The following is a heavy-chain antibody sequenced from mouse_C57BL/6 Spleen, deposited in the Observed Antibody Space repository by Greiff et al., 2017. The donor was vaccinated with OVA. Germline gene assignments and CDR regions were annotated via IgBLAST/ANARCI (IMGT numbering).Heavy chain of an antibody. Sequence: EVQLQESEGGLVQPGSSMKLSCTASGFTFSDYYMAWVRQVPEKGLEWVTNINYDGSSTYYLDSLKSRFIISRDNAKNILYLQMSSLKSEDTATYYCARVSGDYLDYWGQGTTLTVSS. CDR1: GFTFSDYY. D-gene: IGHD1-3*01. CDR2: INYDGSST. V-gene: IGHV5-16*01. J-gene: IGHJ2*01. CDR3: ARVSGDYLDY.